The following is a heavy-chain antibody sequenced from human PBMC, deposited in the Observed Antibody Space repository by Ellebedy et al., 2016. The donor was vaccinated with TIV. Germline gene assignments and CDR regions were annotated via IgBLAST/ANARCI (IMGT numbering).Heavy chain of an antibody. J-gene: IGHJ4*02. CDR3: ARDSRRVAPDPHYFDY. Sequence: SQTLSLTCAISGDSVSSSNVGWHWIRQSPSRGLEWLGRTYYRSKWYNDYAISVKSRITINPDTAKNQFSLQLSSVTPEDTAVYYCARDSRRVAPDPHYFDYWGQGALVTVSS. CDR2: TYYRSKWYN. V-gene: IGHV6-1*01. D-gene: IGHD2-15*01. CDR1: GDSVSSSNVG.